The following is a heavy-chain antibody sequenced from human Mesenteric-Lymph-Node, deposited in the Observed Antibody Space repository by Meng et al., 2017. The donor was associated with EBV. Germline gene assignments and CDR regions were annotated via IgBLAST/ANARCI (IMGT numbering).Heavy chain of an antibody. CDR1: GGSFSGYY. Sequence: QVQVQQWGAGLVKPSETLSLTCGVYGGSFSGYYWSWIRQPPGKGLEWIGEINHSGVASYNPSLRSRVTISLDTSKNQFSLKLNSVTAADTAVYYCASRGDGIYSNYDWFDRWGQGTLVTVSS. J-gene: IGHJ5*02. CDR2: INHSGVA. V-gene: IGHV4-34*01. D-gene: IGHD4-11*01. CDR3: ASRGDGIYSNYDWFDR.